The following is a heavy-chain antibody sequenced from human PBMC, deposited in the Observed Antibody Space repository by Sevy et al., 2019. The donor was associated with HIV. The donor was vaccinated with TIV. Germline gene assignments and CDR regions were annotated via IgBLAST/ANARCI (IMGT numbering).Heavy chain of an antibody. CDR3: ARDSFVVVVAATPYNWFDP. D-gene: IGHD2-15*01. Sequence: SELSLTCTVSGGSISSYYWSWIRQPAGKGLEWIGRIYTSGSTNYNPSLKSRVTMSVDTSKNQFSLKLSPVTAADTAVYYCARDSFVVVVAATPYNWFDPWGQGTLVTVSS. V-gene: IGHV4-4*07. J-gene: IGHJ5*02. CDR1: GGSISSYY. CDR2: IYTSGST.